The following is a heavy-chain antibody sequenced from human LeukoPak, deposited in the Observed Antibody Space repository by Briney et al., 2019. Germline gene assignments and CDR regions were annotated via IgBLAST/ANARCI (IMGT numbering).Heavy chain of an antibody. D-gene: IGHD5-18*01. J-gene: IGHJ4*02. CDR1: GFTHISYG. V-gene: IGHV3-30*02. CDR2: IRYDGSNN. Sequence: GGSLRLSCAASGFTHISYGMHWVRQAPGKGLEWVAFIRYDGSNNYYADSVKGRFTISRDNSKNTLYLQMNSLRAEDTAVYYCAKERDTAMVTIDYWGQGTLVTVSS. CDR3: AKERDTAMVTIDY.